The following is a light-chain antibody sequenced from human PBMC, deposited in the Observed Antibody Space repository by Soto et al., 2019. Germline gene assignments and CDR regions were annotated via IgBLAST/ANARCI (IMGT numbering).Light chain of an antibody. V-gene: IGLV2-23*02. Sequence: QSVLTQPASVSGSPGQSITTSCTGTSSDVGSYNLVSWYQQHPGKAPKLMIYEVSKRPSGVSNRFSGSKSGNTASLTISGLQAEDEADYYCCSYAGRSTYVFGPGTKVTVL. CDR2: EVS. CDR3: CSYAGRSTYV. J-gene: IGLJ1*01. CDR1: SSDVGSYNL.